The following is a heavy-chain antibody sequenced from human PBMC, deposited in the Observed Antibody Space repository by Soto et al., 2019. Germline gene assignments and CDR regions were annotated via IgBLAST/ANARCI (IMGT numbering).Heavy chain of an antibody. CDR3: ARGEQQLPTSIMDV. V-gene: IGHV4-30-2*01. D-gene: IGHD6-13*01. J-gene: IGHJ6*02. CDR1: GGSISSGGYS. Sequence: SETLSLTCAVSGGSISSGGYSWSWIRQPPGKGLEWIGYIYHSGSTYYNPSLKSRVTISVDRSKNQFSLKLSSVTAADTAVYYCARGEQQLPTSIMDVWGQGTTVTVSS. CDR2: IYHSGST.